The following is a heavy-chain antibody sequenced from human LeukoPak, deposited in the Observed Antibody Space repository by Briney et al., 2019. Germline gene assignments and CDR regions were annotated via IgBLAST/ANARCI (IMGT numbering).Heavy chain of an antibody. CDR1: GVTFSSYG. CDR2: IRYDGSNK. V-gene: IGHV3-30*02. J-gene: IGHJ5*02. Sequence: GGSLRLSCAASGVTFSSYGMQWVRQAPGKGLEGGAFIRYDGSNKYYEDSVKGRFTISRDNSKNTLYLQMNSLRAKDTAVYYSAKAPPPYYGSGSSIPGWFDPWGQGTLVTVSS. CDR3: AKAPPPYYGSGSSIPGWFDP. D-gene: IGHD3-10*01.